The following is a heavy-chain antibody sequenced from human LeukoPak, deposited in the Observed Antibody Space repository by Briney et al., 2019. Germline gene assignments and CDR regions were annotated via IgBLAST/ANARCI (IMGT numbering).Heavy chain of an antibody. CDR2: IYSGGST. CDR1: GFTVSSNY. D-gene: IGHD3-9*01. V-gene: IGHV3-53*01. Sequence: PGGSLRLSCAASGFTVSSNYMSWVRQAPGKGLEWVSVIYSGGSTYYADSVKGRFTISRDNAKNTLYLQMNSLRAEDTAVYYCAREGHTYYDISTGAFDYWGQGTLVTVSS. CDR3: AREGHTYYDISTGAFDY. J-gene: IGHJ4*02.